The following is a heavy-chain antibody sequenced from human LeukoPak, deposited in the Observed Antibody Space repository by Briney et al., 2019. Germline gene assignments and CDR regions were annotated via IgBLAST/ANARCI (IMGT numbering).Heavy chain of an antibody. CDR2: ISYDGSNK. CDR3: ARGPYDYGDYYFDY. CDR1: GFTFSSYA. D-gene: IGHD4-17*01. V-gene: IGHV3-30*03. Sequence: GGSLRLSCAASGFTFSSYAMSWVRQAPGKGLEWVAVISYDGSNKYYADSVKGRFTISRDNSKNTLYLQTNSLRAEDTAVYYCARGPYDYGDYYFDYWGQGTLVTVSS. J-gene: IGHJ4*02.